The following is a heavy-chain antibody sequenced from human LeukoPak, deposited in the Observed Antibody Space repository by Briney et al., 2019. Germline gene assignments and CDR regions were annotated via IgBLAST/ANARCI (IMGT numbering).Heavy chain of an antibody. CDR1: GFTFSSYG. J-gene: IGHJ4*02. D-gene: IGHD3-9*01. CDR3: ARTYYDILTGHNGPYYFDW. CDR2: IRYNGDTK. Sequence: PGGSLRLSCVASGFTFSSYGMHWVRQAPGKGLEWVAFIRYNGDTKYYIDSVKGRFTISRDSSKNTLSLQMNSLRTEDTAVYYCARTYYDILTGHNGPYYFDWCGQGTLVTVSS. V-gene: IGHV3-30*02.